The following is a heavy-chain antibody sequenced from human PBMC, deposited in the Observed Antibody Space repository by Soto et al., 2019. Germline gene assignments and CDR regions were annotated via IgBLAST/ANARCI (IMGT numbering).Heavy chain of an antibody. V-gene: IGHV4-61*01. CDR2: IYYSGST. Sequence: SETLSLTCNVSGGSVSSGSYYWSWIRQPPGKGLEWIGYIYYSGSTNYNPSLKSRVTISVDTSKNQFSLKLSSVTAADTAVYYCARARRGYCSGGSCQYYFDYWGQGTLVTVSS. CDR3: ARARRGYCSGGSCQYYFDY. J-gene: IGHJ4*02. CDR1: GGSVSSGSYY. D-gene: IGHD2-15*01.